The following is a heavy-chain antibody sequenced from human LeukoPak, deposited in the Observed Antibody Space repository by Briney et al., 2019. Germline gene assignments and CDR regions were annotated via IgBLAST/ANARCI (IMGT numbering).Heavy chain of an antibody. CDR2: IYTTGST. J-gene: IGHJ6*03. CDR3: ARDLKISQRLWFGESARENYYDYFYMDV. V-gene: IGHV4-61*02. D-gene: IGHD3-10*01. CDR1: GYSISSGYY. Sequence: TSETLYLTCTVSGYSISSGYYWGWIRQPAGKGLEWIGRIYTTGSTKYNPSLKSRVTISADTSKNQFSLKLSSVSAADTAVYYCARDLKISQRLWFGESARENYYDYFYMDVWGKGTTVTISS.